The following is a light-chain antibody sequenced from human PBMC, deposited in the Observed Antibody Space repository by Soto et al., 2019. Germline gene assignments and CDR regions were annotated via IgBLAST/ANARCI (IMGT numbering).Light chain of an antibody. CDR2: AAS. CDR1: QSISSY. CDR3: QQSYSTPLT. V-gene: IGKV1-39*01. Sequence: DIQITQFPSSLPASVGDRVTITCRASQSISSYLNWYQQKPGKAPKLLIYAASSLQSGVPSRFSGSGSGTDFTLTISSLQPEDFATYYCQQSYSTPLTCGGGTKVDI. J-gene: IGKJ4*01.